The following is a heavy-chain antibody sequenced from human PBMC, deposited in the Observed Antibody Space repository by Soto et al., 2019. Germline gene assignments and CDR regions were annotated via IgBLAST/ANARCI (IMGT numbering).Heavy chain of an antibody. V-gene: IGHV3-7*02. Sequence: GGSLRLSCTASGFTFSSYWMNWVRQAPGKGLEWVANIKQDGSEKYYVDSVKGRFTISRDNAKNSLYLQMNSLRAEDTAVYYCARSSGTDFWSGPDAFDIWGQGTMVTVSS. D-gene: IGHD3-3*01. CDR1: GFTFSSYW. CDR2: IKQDGSEK. J-gene: IGHJ3*02. CDR3: ARSSGTDFWSGPDAFDI.